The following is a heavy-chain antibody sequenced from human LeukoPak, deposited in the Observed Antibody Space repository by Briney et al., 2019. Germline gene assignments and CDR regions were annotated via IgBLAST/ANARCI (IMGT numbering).Heavy chain of an antibody. CDR3: ARGGIAAAPYDAFDI. Sequence: SVKVPCKASGGTFSSYAISWVRQAPGQGLEWMGRIIPILGIANYAQKFQGRVTITADKSTSTAYMELSSLRSEDTAVYYCARGGIAAAPYDAFDIWGQGTMVTVSS. CDR1: GGTFSSYA. CDR2: IIPILGIA. J-gene: IGHJ3*02. D-gene: IGHD6-13*01. V-gene: IGHV1-69*04.